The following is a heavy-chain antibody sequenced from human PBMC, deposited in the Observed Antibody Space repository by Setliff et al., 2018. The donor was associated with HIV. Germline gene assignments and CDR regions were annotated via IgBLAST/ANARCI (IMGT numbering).Heavy chain of an antibody. J-gene: IGHJ3*02. CDR1: GYRFTSYW. D-gene: IGHD3-22*01. V-gene: IGHV5-51*01. CDR2: IYPSDSDT. Sequence: GESLKISCKGFGYRFTSYWIGWARHMPGKGLEWMGIIYPSDSDTRYSPSFQGQVTISADKSISTAYLQWSSLKASDTAMYYCARHLDSSGYLGFDAFDIWGQGTMVTVSS. CDR3: ARHLDSSGYLGFDAFDI.